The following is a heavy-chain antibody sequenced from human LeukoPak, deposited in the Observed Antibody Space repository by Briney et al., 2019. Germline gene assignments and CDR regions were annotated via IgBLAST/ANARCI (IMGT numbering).Heavy chain of an antibody. CDR1: GGSISSSSYY. CDR3: ARRGRAPSRRHD. J-gene: IGHJ4*02. CDR2: IYYSGST. V-gene: IGHV4-39*01. Sequence: PSETLSLTCTVSGGSISSSSYYWGWIRQPPGKGLEWIGSIYYSGSTYYNPSLKSRVTKSVDTSKNQFSLKLSSVTAADTAVYYCARRGRAPSRRHDWGQGTLVTVSS. D-gene: IGHD3-16*01.